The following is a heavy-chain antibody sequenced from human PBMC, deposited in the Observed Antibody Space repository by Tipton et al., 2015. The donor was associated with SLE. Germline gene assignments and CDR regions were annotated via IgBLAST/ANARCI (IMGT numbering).Heavy chain of an antibody. CDR3: ARGDTVASGMDV. Sequence: GSLRLSCAASGFTFSSYGMNWVRQAPGKGLEWVSAISGSGGSTYYADSVKGRFTISRDNAKNSLYLQMNSLRAEDTAVYYCARGDTVASGMDVWGQGTTVTVSS. CDR1: GFTFSSYG. V-gene: IGHV3-23*01. CDR2: ISGSGGST. D-gene: IGHD5-18*01. J-gene: IGHJ6*02.